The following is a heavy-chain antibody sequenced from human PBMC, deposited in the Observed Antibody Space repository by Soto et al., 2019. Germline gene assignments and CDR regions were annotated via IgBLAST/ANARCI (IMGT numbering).Heavy chain of an antibody. J-gene: IGHJ4*02. CDR2: ISGTNGRT. D-gene: IGHD2-15*01. Sequence: EVQLLESGGGLVQPGGSLTLSCAASGFTFSNCAMSWVRQAPGKGLEWVSTISGTNGRTYYADSVKGRFTISRDNSKNTLYLQMNSLRAEDTALYYCAKDGKYGGEGDCWGQGTLVNVS. CDR3: AKDGKYGGEGDC. CDR1: GFTFSNCA. V-gene: IGHV3-23*01.